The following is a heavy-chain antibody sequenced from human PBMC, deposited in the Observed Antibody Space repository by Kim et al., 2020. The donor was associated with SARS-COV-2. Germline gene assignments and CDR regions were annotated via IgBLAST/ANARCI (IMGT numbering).Heavy chain of an antibody. V-gene: IGHV3-11*04. J-gene: IGHJ4*02. D-gene: IGHD3-22*01. CDR3: ARGRYDSSGYYPDY. Sequence: AASVQGRLTSSRDNAKNSLYLQMNGLRAEDTAVYYCARGRYDSSGYYPDYWGQGTLVTVSS.